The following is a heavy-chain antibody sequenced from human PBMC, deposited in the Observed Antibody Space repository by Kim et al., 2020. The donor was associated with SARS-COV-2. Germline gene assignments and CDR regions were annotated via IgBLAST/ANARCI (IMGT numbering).Heavy chain of an antibody. CDR1: GGSISRSNSH. J-gene: IGHJ5*02. Sequence: SETLSLTCTVSGGSISRSNSHWGWIRQPPGKGLEWIGSVYYSGSTFYNPSLKSRVTISVDTSENQLSLKLTSVTAADTAVYYCAIHEMIGIGGRVGFDP. D-gene: IGHD2-15*01. CDR3: AIHEMIGIGGRVGFDP. CDR2: VYYSGST. V-gene: IGHV4-39*01.